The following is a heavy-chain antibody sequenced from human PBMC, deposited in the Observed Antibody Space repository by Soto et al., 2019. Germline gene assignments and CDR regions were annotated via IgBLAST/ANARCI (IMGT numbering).Heavy chain of an antibody. J-gene: IGHJ4*02. CDR1: GFTFSSYW. V-gene: IGHV3-74*01. CDR3: ARGGPYSSSEVDY. D-gene: IGHD6-6*01. CDR2: VNGDGSST. Sequence: EVQLVESGGGLVQPGGSLRLSCAASGFTFSSYWMHWVRQAPGKGLVWVSRVNGDGSSTSYADSVKGRFTISRDNAKNTLYLQMNSLRVEDTAVYYCARGGPYSSSEVDYWGQGTLVTVFS.